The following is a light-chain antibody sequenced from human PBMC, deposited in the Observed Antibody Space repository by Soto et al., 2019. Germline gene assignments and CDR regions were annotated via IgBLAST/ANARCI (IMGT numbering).Light chain of an antibody. CDR2: NAS. V-gene: IGKV1-5*03. CDR1: ESISTW. Sequence: DIQMTQSPSTLSASVGDRVTITCRASESISTWLAWFQQKPGKAPKLLIYNASSLESEVPSRVTGSGSGTEFTLTISVLQPDDLATYYCQQYYSYSYTFCQGTKLEIK. CDR3: QQYYSYSYT. J-gene: IGKJ2*01.